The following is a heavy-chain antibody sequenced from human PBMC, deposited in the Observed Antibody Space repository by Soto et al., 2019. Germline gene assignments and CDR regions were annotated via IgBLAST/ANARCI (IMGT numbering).Heavy chain of an antibody. J-gene: IGHJ4*02. CDR2: IYYSGST. CDR3: ARASTGGEYYFDY. CDR1: GGSLSSGGYY. D-gene: IGHD3-16*01. V-gene: IGHV4-31*03. Sequence: TLCPPCTVAGGSLSSGGYYWSWIRQHRGQGLEWIGYIYYSGSTYYNPSLKSRFSISVDTSKKQFSLTLSAVTAADTAVHYCARASTGGEYYFDYWGQGTLGTVSS.